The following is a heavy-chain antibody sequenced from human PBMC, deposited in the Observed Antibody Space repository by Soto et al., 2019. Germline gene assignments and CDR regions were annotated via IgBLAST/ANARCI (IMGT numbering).Heavy chain of an antibody. V-gene: IGHV3-7*01. CDR3: AGEHVLMFASYDAFNV. CDR2: IPQDGVDG. CDR1: GFIFSMYS. D-gene: IGHD2-21*01. J-gene: IGHJ3*01. Sequence: DVKLVESGGGLVQPGDSLRLSCEVSGFIFSMYSMSWVRQTPGKGLEWVAKIPQDGVDGHYADSVKGRFTISRDNARNSLYLQMKSLRDDDTALYYCAGEHVLMFASYDAFNVWGQGTLVTVSS.